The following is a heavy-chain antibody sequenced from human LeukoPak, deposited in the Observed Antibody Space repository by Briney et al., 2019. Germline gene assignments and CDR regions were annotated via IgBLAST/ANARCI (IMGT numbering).Heavy chain of an antibody. D-gene: IGHD3-10*01. CDR2: IYPRDSDT. Sequence: GESLRISCKASGYTFTHQWSGGVRPMSGSGLEWMGIIYPRDSDTIYSPSFQGHVTISADTSINTAYLEWSSLEASDTAIYYCARHSDVIGAIWGQGTLVTVSS. CDR1: GYTFTHQW. CDR3: ARHSDVIGAI. V-gene: IGHV5-51*01. J-gene: IGHJ4*02.